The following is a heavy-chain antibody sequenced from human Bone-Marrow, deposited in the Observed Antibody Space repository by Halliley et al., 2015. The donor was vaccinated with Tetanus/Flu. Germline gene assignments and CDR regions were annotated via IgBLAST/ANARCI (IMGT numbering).Heavy chain of an antibody. CDR2: IPSGGTT. D-gene: IGHD6-6*01. J-gene: IGHJ3*02. Sequence: EWVSVIPSGGTTYYADSVKGRFSISGDPSKDTVYLQMNSRRVEDTAVYYCARDFTVVDAFDIWGQGTMVTVSS. CDR3: ARDFTVVDAFDI. V-gene: IGHV3-53*01.